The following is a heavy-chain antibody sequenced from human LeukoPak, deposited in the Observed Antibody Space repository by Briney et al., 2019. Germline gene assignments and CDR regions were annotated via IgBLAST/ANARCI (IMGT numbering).Heavy chain of an antibody. J-gene: IGHJ6*02. CDR2: INHSGST. V-gene: IGHV4-34*01. D-gene: IGHD3-22*01. Sequence: SETLSLTCAVYGGSFSGYYWSWIRQPPGKGLKWIGEINHSGSTNYNPSLKSRVTISVDTSKNQFSLKLSSVTAADTAVYYCARGMSSGYHYYYYYYGMDVWGQGTTVTVSS. CDR3: ARGMSSGYHYYYYYYGMDV. CDR1: GGSFSGYY.